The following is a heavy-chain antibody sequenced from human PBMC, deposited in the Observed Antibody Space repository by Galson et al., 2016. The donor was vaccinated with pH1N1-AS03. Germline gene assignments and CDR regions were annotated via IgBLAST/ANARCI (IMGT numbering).Heavy chain of an antibody. D-gene: IGHD2-21*02. CDR3: ATGRDSAKTAY. Sequence: SLRLSCAPSGFNVSSYHMTWVRQAPGQGLACVSVIYADGRTFYPDSVRGRFTISRDNSTNTLYLEMNNLRVGDTAVYYCATGRDSAKTAYWGQGALVTVSS. J-gene: IGHJ4*02. V-gene: IGHV3-66*01. CDR1: GFNVSSYH. CDR2: IYADGRT.